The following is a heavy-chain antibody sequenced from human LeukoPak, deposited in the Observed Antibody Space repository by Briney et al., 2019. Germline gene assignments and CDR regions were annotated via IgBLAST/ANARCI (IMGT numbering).Heavy chain of an antibody. CDR1: GFTFSNYA. Sequence: RGSLRLSCAASGFTFSNYAMSWVRQAPGKGLEWVSAITGGGSGIYYADSMKSRFTISRDKSKNTLYLQINSLRAEDTAVYYCAKWGDYDVLTGYYVSDYWGQGTLVTVSS. J-gene: IGHJ4*02. CDR3: AKWGDYDVLTGYYVSDY. CDR2: ITGGGSGI. V-gene: IGHV3-23*01. D-gene: IGHD3-9*01.